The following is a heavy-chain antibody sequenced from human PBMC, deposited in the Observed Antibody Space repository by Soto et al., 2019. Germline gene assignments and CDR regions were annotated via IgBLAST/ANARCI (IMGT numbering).Heavy chain of an antibody. Sequence: ETLSLTCAVYGGSFSGYYWSWIRQPPGKGLEWIGEINHSGSTNYNPSLKSRVTISVDTSKNQFSLKLSSVTAADTAVYYCARNRIVATIIYYYYYMDVWGKGTTVTVSS. CDR2: INHSGST. CDR1: GGSFSGYY. D-gene: IGHD5-12*01. V-gene: IGHV4-34*01. J-gene: IGHJ6*03. CDR3: ARNRIVATIIYYYYYMDV.